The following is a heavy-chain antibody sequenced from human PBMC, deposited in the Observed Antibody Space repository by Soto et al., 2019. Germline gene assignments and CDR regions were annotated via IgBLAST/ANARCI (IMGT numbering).Heavy chain of an antibody. J-gene: IGHJ3*02. CDR2: ILVDGRT. Sequence: PGGSLRLSCAASGFTFSSYWMSWVRQAPGKGLEWVSTILVDGRTFYVDSVKGRFTISRDNSKNTVYLQMNSLTAGDTALYYCAKATATGGGAFDICGQGTMVTVSS. CDR3: AKATATGGGAFDI. V-gene: IGHV3-23*01. CDR1: GFTFSSYW. D-gene: IGHD2-8*02.